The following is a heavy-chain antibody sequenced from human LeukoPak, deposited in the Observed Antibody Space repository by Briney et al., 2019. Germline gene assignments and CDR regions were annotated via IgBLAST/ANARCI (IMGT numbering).Heavy chain of an antibody. J-gene: IGHJ4*02. Sequence: ASVKVSCKASGYTFTGYYMHWVRQAPGQGLEWMGWINPNSGGTNYAQKFQGRVTMTRDTSISTAYMELSRLRSDDTAVCYCARIPSMVRGVRDYWGQGTLVTVSS. CDR1: GYTFTGYY. CDR3: ARIPSMVRGVRDY. D-gene: IGHD3-10*01. CDR2: INPNSGGT. V-gene: IGHV1-2*02.